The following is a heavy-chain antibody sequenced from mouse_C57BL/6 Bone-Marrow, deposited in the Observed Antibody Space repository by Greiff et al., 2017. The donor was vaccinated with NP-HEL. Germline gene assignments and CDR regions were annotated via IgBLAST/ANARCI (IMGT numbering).Heavy chain of an antibody. D-gene: IGHD1-1*01. CDR2: ILPGSGST. J-gene: IGHJ1*03. CDR3: AREDYYGSSPYWWFDV. CDR1: GYTFTGYW. V-gene: IGHV1-9*01. Sequence: QVQLQQSGAELMKPGASVKLSCKATGYTFTGYWIEWVKQRPGHGLEWIGEILPGSGSTNYNEQFKGKATFTADTSSNTAYMQLSSLTTEDSAIYYCAREDYYGSSPYWWFDVWGTGTTVTVSS.